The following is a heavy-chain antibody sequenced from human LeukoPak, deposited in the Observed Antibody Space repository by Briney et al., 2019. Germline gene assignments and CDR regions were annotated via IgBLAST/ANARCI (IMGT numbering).Heavy chain of an antibody. V-gene: IGHV4-61*02. D-gene: IGHD3-10*01. Sequence: SQTLSLTCTVSGGSISSGSYYWSWLRQPAGKGLEWLGRIYTSGSTNYNPSLKSRVTISVDTSKNQFSLKLSSVTAADTAVYYCAREIWFGELGDGFDYWGQGTLVTVSS. CDR3: AREIWFGELGDGFDY. CDR2: IYTSGST. CDR1: GGSISSGSYY. J-gene: IGHJ4*02.